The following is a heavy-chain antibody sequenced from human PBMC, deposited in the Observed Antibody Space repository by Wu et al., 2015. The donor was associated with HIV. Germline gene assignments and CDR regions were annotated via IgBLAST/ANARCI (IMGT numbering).Heavy chain of an antibody. CDR2: INPNSGAT. Sequence: QVQLIQSGAEVKKPGASVKVSCRASGYTFTDQYIHWVRQAPGQGLEWMGRINPNSGATNYAQKFGDRVTMTRDTSISTAYLDLNRLTSDDTAVYYCARLIHYFDGTDYYSXFGSTEELVDRPPPRLHQRTDSSFPFQ. CDR1: GYTFTDQY. CDR3: ARLIHYFDGTDYYSXFGSTEELVDRPPPRLHQRTDSSFPFQ. J-gene: IGHJ1*01. V-gene: IGHV1-2*02. D-gene: IGHD3-22*01.